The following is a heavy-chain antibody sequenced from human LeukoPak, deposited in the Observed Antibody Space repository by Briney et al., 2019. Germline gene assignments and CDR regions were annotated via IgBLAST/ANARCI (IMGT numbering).Heavy chain of an antibody. CDR2: INPNSGGT. D-gene: IGHD6-19*01. J-gene: IGHJ4*02. V-gene: IGHV1-2*02. CDR1: GYTFTGYY. Sequence: ASVKVSCKASGYTFTGYYMHWVRQAPGQGLEWMGWINPNSGGTNYAQKFQGRVTMTRDTSISTAYMELSRLRSDDTGVYYCARERRSSGWYPADYWGQGTLVTVSS. CDR3: ARERRSSGWYPADY.